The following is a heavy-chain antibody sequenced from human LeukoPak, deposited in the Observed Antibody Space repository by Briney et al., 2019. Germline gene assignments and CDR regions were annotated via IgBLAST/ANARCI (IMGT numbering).Heavy chain of an antibody. Sequence: SETLSLTCTVSGDSFSSGGYHWSWIRQHTGKGLEWIGCIYYSGSTYYNPSLKSRVSISVDTSKNQFFLKLSSVTAADTAVYYCARGFGGGLLTGPADYWGQGTLVTVSS. J-gene: IGHJ4*02. CDR1: GDSFSSGGYH. V-gene: IGHV4-31*03. D-gene: IGHD3-9*01. CDR3: ARGFGGGLLTGPADY. CDR2: IYYSGST.